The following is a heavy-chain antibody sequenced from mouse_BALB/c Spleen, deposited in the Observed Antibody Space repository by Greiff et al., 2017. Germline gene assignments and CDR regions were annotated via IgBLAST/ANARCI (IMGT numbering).Heavy chain of an antibody. V-gene: IGHV1-80*01. Sequence: VQLQESGAELVRPGSSVKISCKASGYAFSSYWMNWVKQRPGQGLEWIGQIYPGDGDTNYTGKFKGKATLTADKSSSTAYMQLSSLTSEDSAVYFCARGARDGYLPWFAYWGQGTLVTVSA. D-gene: IGHD2-3*01. CDR2: IYPGDGDT. CDR1: GYAFSSYW. CDR3: ARGARDGYLPWFAY. J-gene: IGHJ3*01.